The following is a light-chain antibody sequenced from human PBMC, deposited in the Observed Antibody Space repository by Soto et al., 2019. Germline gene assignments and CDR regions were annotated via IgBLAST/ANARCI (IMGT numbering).Light chain of an antibody. CDR1: SSNIGSNT. V-gene: IGLV1-44*01. Sequence: QSVLTQPPSASGTPGQRVTISCSGSSSNIGSNTVNWYQQLPGTAPKLLIYSNNQRPSGVPDRFSGSKSGTSASLAISGLQSEDEADYYCQSYDSSLSNYVFGTGTKLTVL. J-gene: IGLJ1*01. CDR3: QSYDSSLSNYV. CDR2: SNN.